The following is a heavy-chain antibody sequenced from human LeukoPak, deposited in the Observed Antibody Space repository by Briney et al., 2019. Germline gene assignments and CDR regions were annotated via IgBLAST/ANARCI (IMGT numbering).Heavy chain of an antibody. D-gene: IGHD3-16*01. J-gene: IGHJ6*02. V-gene: IGHV3-21*01. CDR3: ARVWRGQPYFGMDV. CDR2: ISSSSSYI. Sequence: GGSLRLSCAAPGFTFSSYSMNWVRQAPGKGLEWVSSISSSSSYIYYADSVKGRFTISRDNAKNSLYLQMNSLRAEDTAVYYCARVWRGQPYFGMDVWGQGTTVTVSS. CDR1: GFTFSSYS.